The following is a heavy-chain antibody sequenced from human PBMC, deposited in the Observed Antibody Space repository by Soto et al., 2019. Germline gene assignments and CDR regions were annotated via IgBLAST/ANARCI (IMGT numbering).Heavy chain of an antibody. CDR3: AREWGFCDGTRCFPLFYY. Sequence: VQLQQWGAGVLKPSETLSLTCAAHGGSFSGFQWSGIRQAPGKGLEWIGEINHNGDTNYNPSLKSRVTISIDTSKNEFSLKLTSVTAGDTARYYCAREWGFCDGTRCFPLFYYWGQGVLVTVSS. J-gene: IGHJ4*02. D-gene: IGHD2-2*01. V-gene: IGHV4-34*01. CDR1: GGSFSGFQ. CDR2: INHNGDT.